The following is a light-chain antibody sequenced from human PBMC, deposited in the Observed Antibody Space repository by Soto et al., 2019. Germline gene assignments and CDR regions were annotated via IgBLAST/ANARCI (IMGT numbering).Light chain of an antibody. V-gene: IGLV2-14*01. Sequence: QSALTQPASVSGSPGQSITISCTGTSRDIGAYNYVSWYQHHPGKAPKVMIYAVSNRPSGVSNRFSGSKSGNTASLTISGLQAEDEADYYCSSLASSSTPWVFGGGTKLTVL. CDR1: SRDIGAYNY. CDR3: SSLASSSTPWV. CDR2: AVS. J-gene: IGLJ3*02.